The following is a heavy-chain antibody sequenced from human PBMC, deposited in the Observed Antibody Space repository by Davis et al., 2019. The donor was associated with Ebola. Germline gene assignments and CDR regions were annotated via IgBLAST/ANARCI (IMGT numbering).Heavy chain of an antibody. CDR1: GFSFSSYG. J-gene: IGHJ4*02. CDR3: AKIFGSYSYGYTTGFDY. CDR2: ISHDGSHK. V-gene: IGHV3-30*18. D-gene: IGHD5-18*01. Sequence: PGGSLRLSCAASGFSFSSYGMNWVRQAPGKGLEWVAVISHDGSHKYYADSVKGRFTIPRDNSKNTLYLQMNSLRAEDTAVYYCAKIFGSYSYGYTTGFDYWGQGTLVTVSS.